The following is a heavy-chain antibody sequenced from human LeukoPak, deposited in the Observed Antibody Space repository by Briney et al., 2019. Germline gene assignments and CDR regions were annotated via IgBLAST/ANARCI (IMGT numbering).Heavy chain of an antibody. D-gene: IGHD6-13*01. CDR1: GFTFSSYG. J-gene: IGHJ6*03. CDR2: IRYDGSNK. CDR3: AKDREGSSYYYYYYMDV. Sequence: GGSLRLSCAASGFTFSSYGMHWVRQAPGKGLEWVAFIRYDGSNKYYADSVKGRFTISRDNSKNTLYLQMNSLRAEDTAVYYCAKDREGSSYYYYYYMDVWGKGTTVTISS. V-gene: IGHV3-30*02.